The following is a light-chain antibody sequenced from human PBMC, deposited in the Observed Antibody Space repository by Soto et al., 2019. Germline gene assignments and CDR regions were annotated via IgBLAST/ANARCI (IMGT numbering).Light chain of an antibody. V-gene: IGKV1-39*01. CDR3: QQAYSRPHT. CDR2: TTS. CDR1: QSINNY. Sequence: DIQMTQAPSSLPASVGDRVSITCRTSQSINNYLNWYQQKPGKAPKLLIYTTSTLQSGVPSRFSGSGSGTDFTLTISSLQVEDFATYYCQQAYSRPHTFGQGTELAI. J-gene: IGKJ2*01.